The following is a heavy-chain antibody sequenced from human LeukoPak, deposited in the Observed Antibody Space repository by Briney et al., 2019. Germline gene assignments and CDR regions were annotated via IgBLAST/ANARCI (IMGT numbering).Heavy chain of an antibody. J-gene: IGHJ6*02. CDR3: ATALPRTQQLVRSGNYYYGLDV. Sequence: SVRVSCKASGYTFSDFKMHWVRQAPGQGLEWMGRVIPILGISNYAQRFQGRVTFTADKSTGTAYMELNSLTSEDTAVYYCATALPRTQQLVRSGNYYYGLDVWGRGTTVTVSS. CDR2: VIPILGIS. CDR1: GYTFSDFK. V-gene: IGHV1-69*02. D-gene: IGHD6-13*01.